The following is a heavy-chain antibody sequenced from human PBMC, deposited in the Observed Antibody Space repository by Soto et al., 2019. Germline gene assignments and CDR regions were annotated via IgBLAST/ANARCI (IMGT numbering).Heavy chain of an antibody. CDR3: ASHSGSSPEGRYYYGMDV. V-gene: IGHV1-69*12. CDR2: IIPIFGTA. J-gene: IGHJ6*02. D-gene: IGHD1-26*01. Sequence: QVQLVQSGAEVKKPGSSVKVSCKASGGTFSSYAISWVRQAPGQGLEWMGGIIPIFGTADYAQKFQGRVTLTADEATTTAYMERSRLRSEDTAVYYCASHSGSSPEGRYYYGMDVWGQGTTVTVSS. CDR1: GGTFSSYA.